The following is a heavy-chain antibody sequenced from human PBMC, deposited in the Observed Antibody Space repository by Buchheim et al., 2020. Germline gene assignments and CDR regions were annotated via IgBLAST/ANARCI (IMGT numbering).Heavy chain of an antibody. CDR2: ISGSGGST. CDR1: GFTFSSYA. D-gene: IGHD7-27*01. V-gene: IGHV3-23*01. Sequence: EVQLLESGGGLVQPGGSLRLSCAASGFTFSSYAMSWVRQAPGKGLEWVSAISGSGGSTYYADSVKGRFTISRANSKNPLYFQMDSLRAEDTAVYYCAKAHLGVHNYYYGMDVWGQGTT. CDR3: AKAHLGVHNYYYGMDV. J-gene: IGHJ6*02.